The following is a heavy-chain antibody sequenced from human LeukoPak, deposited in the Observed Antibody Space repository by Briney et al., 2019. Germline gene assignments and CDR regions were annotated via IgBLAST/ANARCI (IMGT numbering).Heavy chain of an antibody. V-gene: IGHV4-34*01. CDR3: ARSNYDYVWGSYRKYYFDY. J-gene: IGHJ4*02. D-gene: IGHD3-16*02. CDR2: INHSGST. Sequence: SETLSLTCAVYGGSFSGYYWSWIRQPPGKGLEWIGEINHSGSTNYNPSLKSRVTISVDTSKNQFSLKLSSVTAADTAEYYCARSNYDYVWGSYRKYYFDYWGQGTLVTVSS. CDR1: GGSFSGYY.